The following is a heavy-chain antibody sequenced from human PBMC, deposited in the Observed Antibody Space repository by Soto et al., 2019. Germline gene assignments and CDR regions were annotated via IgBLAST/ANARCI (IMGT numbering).Heavy chain of an antibody. D-gene: IGHD5-18*01. Sequence: EVQLVESGGGLVQPGGSLRLSCAASGFTFSRYSMNWVRQAPGKGLEWVSFISSSSSTIHYADSVKGRFTISRDNVKNSLYLQMNTLRDEDTAVYYCASGGGYPHWFDPWGQGTLVTVSS. CDR3: ASGGGYPHWFDP. V-gene: IGHV3-48*02. CDR2: ISSSSSTI. CDR1: GFTFSRYS. J-gene: IGHJ5*02.